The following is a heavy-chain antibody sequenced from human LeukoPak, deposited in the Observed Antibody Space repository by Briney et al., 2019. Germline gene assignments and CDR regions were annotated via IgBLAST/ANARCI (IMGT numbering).Heavy chain of an antibody. Sequence: GESLKISCKGSGYSFTTYWIGWVRQMPGKGLEWMGIIYPGDSDTRYSPSFQGQVTISADKSISTAYLQWSSLKASDTAMYYCARQAHSSGYSSWYFDLWGRGTLVTVSS. CDR1: GYSFTTYW. D-gene: IGHD3-22*01. CDR3: ARQAHSSGYSSWYFDL. V-gene: IGHV5-51*01. J-gene: IGHJ2*01. CDR2: IYPGDSDT.